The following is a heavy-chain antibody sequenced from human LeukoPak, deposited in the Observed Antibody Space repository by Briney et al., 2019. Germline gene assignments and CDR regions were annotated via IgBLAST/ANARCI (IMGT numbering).Heavy chain of an antibody. D-gene: IGHD3-22*01. J-gene: IGHJ6*02. CDR2: IYYSGST. CDR1: GGSISSSSYY. Sequence: SETLSLTCTVSGGSISSSSYYWGWIRQPPGKGLEWIGSIYYSGSTYYNPSLKSRVTISVDTSKNQFSLKLSSVTAADTAVYYCARANYYDSSGYYLHSYYYGMDVWGQGTTVTVSS. CDR3: ARANYYDSSGYYLHSYYYGMDV. V-gene: IGHV4-39*07.